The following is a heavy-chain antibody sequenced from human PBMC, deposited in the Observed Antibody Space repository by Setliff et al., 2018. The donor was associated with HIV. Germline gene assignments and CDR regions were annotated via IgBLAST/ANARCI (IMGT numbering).Heavy chain of an antibody. J-gene: IGHJ5*02. V-gene: IGHV4-4*07. CDR2: IYAIGST. D-gene: IGHD3-22*01. Sequence: PSETLSLTCTVSGGSINSFYWSWIRQPAGKGLEWIGRIYAIGSTHYNPSLKSRVTMSVDTSKNQFSLKLSSVTAADTAVYYCARSTYYFDSSGYKYNWFDPWGQGTRVTVSS. CDR3: ARSTYYFDSSGYKYNWFDP. CDR1: GGSINSFY.